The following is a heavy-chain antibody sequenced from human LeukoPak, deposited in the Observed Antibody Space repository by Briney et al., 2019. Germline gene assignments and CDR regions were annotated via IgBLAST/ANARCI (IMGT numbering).Heavy chain of an antibody. V-gene: IGHV4-34*01. CDR1: GGSFSGYY. CDR2: INHSGST. D-gene: IGHD3-10*01. Sequence: SETLSLTCAVYGGSFSGYYWSWIRQPPAKGLEWIGEINHSGSTNYNPSLKSRVTISVDTSKNQFSLKLSSVTAADTAVYYCARGQIPQITMVRPYGMDVWGQGTTVTVSS. J-gene: IGHJ6*02. CDR3: ARGQIPQITMVRPYGMDV.